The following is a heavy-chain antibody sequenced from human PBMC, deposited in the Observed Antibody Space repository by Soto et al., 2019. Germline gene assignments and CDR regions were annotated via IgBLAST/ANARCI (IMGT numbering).Heavy chain of an antibody. CDR3: ATSKFDYYDISGYYLEKDYFDY. Sequence: PSETLSLTCTVSGGSISSSSYYWGWIRQPPGKGLEWIGSIYYSGSTYYNPSLKSRVTISVDTSKNQFSLKLSSVTAADTVVYYCATSKFDYYDISGYYLEKDYFDYWGQGTLVNLSS. J-gene: IGHJ4*02. D-gene: IGHD3-22*01. V-gene: IGHV4-39*01. CDR1: GGSISSSSYY. CDR2: IYYSGST.